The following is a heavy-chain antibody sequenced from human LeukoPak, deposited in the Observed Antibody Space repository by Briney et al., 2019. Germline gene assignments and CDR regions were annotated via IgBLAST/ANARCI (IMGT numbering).Heavy chain of an antibody. CDR2: IIPIFGTA. CDR3: ATITMVRGVPNYYYCYMDV. D-gene: IGHD3-10*01. CDR1: GGTFSSYA. V-gene: IGHV1-69*01. J-gene: IGHJ6*03. Sequence: GSSVKVSCKASGGTFSSYAISWVRQAPGQGLEWMGGIIPIFGTANYAQKFQGRVTITADESTSTAYMELSSLRSEDTAVYYCATITMVRGVPNYYYCYMDVWGKGTTVTISS.